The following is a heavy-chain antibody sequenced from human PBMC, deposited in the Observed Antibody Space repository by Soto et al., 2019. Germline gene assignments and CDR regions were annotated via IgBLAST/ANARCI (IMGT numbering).Heavy chain of an antibody. D-gene: IGHD3-22*01. CDR2: ISAYNGNT. J-gene: IGHJ5*02. Sequence: ASVKVSCKASGYTFTSYGISWVRQAPGQGLEWMGWISAYNGNTNYAQKLQGRVTMTTDTSTSTAYMELRSLRSDDTAVYYCARDDPYYYGSSGDRDNWFDPWGQGTLVTVSS. V-gene: IGHV1-18*04. CDR3: ARDDPYYYGSSGDRDNWFDP. CDR1: GYTFTSYG.